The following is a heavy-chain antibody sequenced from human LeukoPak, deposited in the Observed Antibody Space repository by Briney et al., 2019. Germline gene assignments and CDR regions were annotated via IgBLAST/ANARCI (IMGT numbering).Heavy chain of an antibody. CDR2: VNPNSGDT. Sequence: ASVKVSCKASGYTFTDYYIHWVRQAPGQGLEWMGWVNPNSGDTNHAHKFQGRVTMTSDTSISIAYMDLNRVRSDDTAVYYCALLFSSTWYRFDSWGQGTLVTVSS. J-gene: IGHJ4*02. CDR1: GYTFTDYY. D-gene: IGHD6-13*01. CDR3: ALLFSSTWYRFDS. V-gene: IGHV1-2*02.